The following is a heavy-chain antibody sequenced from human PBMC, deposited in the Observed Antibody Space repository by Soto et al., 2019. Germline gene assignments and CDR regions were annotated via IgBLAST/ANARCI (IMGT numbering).Heavy chain of an antibody. J-gene: IGHJ4*02. CDR1: GLTFTDYY. CDR2: ISSSATTT. Sequence: GGSLRLSCAVSGLTFTDYYMSWIRQAPGKGLEWLSGISSSATTTYYAGSVKGRFTISRDNAKNSVYLQMDSLRAEDTAVYYCARDQGGTGTMPFDYWGQGTLVTVSS. D-gene: IGHD1-7*01. CDR3: ARDQGGTGTMPFDY. V-gene: IGHV3-11*01.